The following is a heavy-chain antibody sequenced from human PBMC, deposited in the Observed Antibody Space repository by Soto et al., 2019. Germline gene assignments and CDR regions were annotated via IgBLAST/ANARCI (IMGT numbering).Heavy chain of an antibody. CDR2: INHSGGT. J-gene: IGHJ3*02. CDR1: GGSFSAYY. V-gene: IGHV4-34*01. CDR3: AGAAAQLDAFDI. Sequence: KSSETLSLTCAVYGGSFSAYYWSWIRQPPGKGLEWIGEINHSGGTSYNPPLQSRVTISVYTSKSQCSLKLTSVTAADTAVDYCAGAAAQLDAFDIWGQGTMVTVSS. D-gene: IGHD6-13*01.